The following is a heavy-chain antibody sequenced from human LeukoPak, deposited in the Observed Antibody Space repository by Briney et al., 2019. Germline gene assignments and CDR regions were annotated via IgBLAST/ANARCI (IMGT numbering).Heavy chain of an antibody. J-gene: IGHJ5*02. CDR3: ARVPSYQLLTWFGP. CDR2: ISAYNGNT. D-gene: IGHD2-2*01. V-gene: IGHV1-18*01. CDR1: GYTFTSYG. Sequence: ASVKVSCKASGYTFTSYGISWVRQAPGQGLEWMGWISAYNGNTNYAQNPQGRVTMTTDTSTSTAYMGLRSLRADDTAVYYGARVPSYQLLTWFGPWGQGTLVTVSS.